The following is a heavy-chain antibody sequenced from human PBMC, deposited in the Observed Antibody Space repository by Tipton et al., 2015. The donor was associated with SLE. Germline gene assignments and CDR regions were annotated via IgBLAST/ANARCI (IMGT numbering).Heavy chain of an antibody. J-gene: IGHJ4*02. D-gene: IGHD1-14*01. V-gene: IGHV1-46*01. CDR2: INPSGGST. CDR1: GYTFTSYY. Sequence: QLVQSGAEVKKSGASVKVSCKASGYTFTSYYMHWVRQAPGQGLEWMGMINPSGGSTNYAQKFQGRVTMTRDTSTNTVYMDLSSLSPDDTAVYYCATGRGTGAWWGQGTLVAVSS. CDR3: ATGRGTGAW.